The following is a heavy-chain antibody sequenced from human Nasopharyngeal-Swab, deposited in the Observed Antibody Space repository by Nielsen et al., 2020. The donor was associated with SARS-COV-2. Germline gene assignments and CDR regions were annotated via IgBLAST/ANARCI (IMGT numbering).Heavy chain of an antibody. CDR1: GYSFTSYW. CDR3: TRPSSGWYGGYYYYYMDV. V-gene: IGHV5-51*01. D-gene: IGHD6-19*01. Sequence: GESLKISCKGSGYSFTSYWIGWVRQMPGKGLEWMGIIYPGDSDTRYSPSFQGQVTISADKSISTAYLQCSSLKASDTAMYYCTRPSSGWYGGYYYYYMDVWGKWTTVTVSS. CDR2: IYPGDSDT. J-gene: IGHJ6*03.